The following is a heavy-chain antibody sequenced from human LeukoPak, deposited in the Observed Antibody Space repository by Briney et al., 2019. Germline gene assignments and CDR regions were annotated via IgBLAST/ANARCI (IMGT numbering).Heavy chain of an antibody. CDR1: GYPFSAHF. CDR3: AREGIVGARSFDY. CDR2: IIPIFGTA. J-gene: IGHJ4*02. V-gene: IGHV1-69*13. Sequence: RASVKVSCKASGYPFSAHFLNWVRQAPGQGLEWMGGIIPIFGTANCAQKFQGRVTITADESTSTAYMELSSLRSEDTAVYYCAREGIVGARSFDYWGQGTLVTVSS. D-gene: IGHD1-26*01.